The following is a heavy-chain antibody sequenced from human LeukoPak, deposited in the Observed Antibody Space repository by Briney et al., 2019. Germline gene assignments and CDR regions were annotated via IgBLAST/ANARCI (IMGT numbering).Heavy chain of an antibody. CDR2: ISSTGDYI. CDR1: GFTFSSYS. Sequence: GGSLRLSCAASGFTFSSYSMNWVRQGPGKGLEWVSSISSTGDYINYADSVEGRFTISRDNAKSSLYLQVNSLRAEDTAVYFCARDSNSPSIDAFDIWGQGTMVTVSS. D-gene: IGHD6-6*01. V-gene: IGHV3-21*01. CDR3: ARDSNSPSIDAFDI. J-gene: IGHJ3*02.